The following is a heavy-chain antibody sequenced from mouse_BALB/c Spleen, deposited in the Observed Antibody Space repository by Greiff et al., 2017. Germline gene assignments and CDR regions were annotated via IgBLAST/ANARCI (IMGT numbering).Heavy chain of an antibody. J-gene: IGHJ3*01. CDR2: IDPENGDT. CDR3: NGGGLWGSWFAY. Sequence: VQLQQSGAELVRSGASVKLSCTASGFNIKDYYMHWVKRRPEQGLEWIGWIDPENGDTEYAPKFQGKATMTADTSSNTAYLQLSSLTSEDTAVYYCNGGGLWGSWFAYWGQGTLVTVSA. CDR1: GFNIKDYY. D-gene: IGHD1-1*02. V-gene: IGHV14-4*02.